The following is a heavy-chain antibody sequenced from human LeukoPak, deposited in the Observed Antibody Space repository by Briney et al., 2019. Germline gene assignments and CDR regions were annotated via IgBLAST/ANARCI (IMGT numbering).Heavy chain of an antibody. D-gene: IGHD3-3*01. V-gene: IGHV3-23*01. CDR1: GFTFSSYA. J-gene: IGHJ6*03. CDR3: AKYYEFWSGYYRSSGGEAYMDV. Sequence: GGSLRLSCAASGFTFSSYAMSWVRQAPGKGLEWVSAISGNGGSTYYADSVKGRFTISRDNSKNTLYLQMNSLRAEDTAVYYCAKYYEFWSGYYRSSGGEAYMDVWGKGTTVTVSS. CDR2: ISGNGGST.